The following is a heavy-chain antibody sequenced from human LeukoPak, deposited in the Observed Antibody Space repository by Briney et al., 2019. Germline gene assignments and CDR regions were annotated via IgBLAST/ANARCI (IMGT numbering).Heavy chain of an antibody. J-gene: IGHJ3*02. CDR3: ARDLRSTNAFDI. Sequence: ASVKVSCKASGYTFTSYYMHWVRQAPGQGLEWMGIINPSGGSTSYAQKFQGRVTITTDESTSTAYMELSSLRSEDTAVYYCARDLRSTNAFDIWGQGTMVTVSS. CDR1: GYTFTSYY. CDR2: INPSGGST. V-gene: IGHV1-46*01.